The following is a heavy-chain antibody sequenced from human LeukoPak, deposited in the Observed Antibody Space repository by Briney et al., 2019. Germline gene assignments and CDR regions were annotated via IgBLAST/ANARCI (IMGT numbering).Heavy chain of an antibody. CDR1: GNTFTIYY. CDR2: INPSGDST. V-gene: IGHV1-46*01. J-gene: IGHJ4*02. D-gene: IGHD2-15*01. CDR3: AREPQGRLLGSDY. Sequence: ASVKVSCKASGNTFTIYYMHWVRQAPGQGLEWMGIINPSGDSTSYAQKFQGRVTMTRDMSTSTVYMELSSLRSDDTAVYYCAREPQGRLLGSDYWGQGTLVTVSS.